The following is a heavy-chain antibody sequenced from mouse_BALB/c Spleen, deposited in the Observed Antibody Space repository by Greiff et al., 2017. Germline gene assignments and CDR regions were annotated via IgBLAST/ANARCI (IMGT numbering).Heavy chain of an antibody. D-gene: IGHD2-4*01. V-gene: IGHV5-17*02. CDR1: GFTFSSFG. CDR3: ARSTMITTGGFAY. CDR2: ISSGSSTI. J-gene: IGHJ3*01. Sequence: EVQGVESGGGLVQPGGSRKLSCAASGFTFSSFGMHWVRQAPEKGLEWVAYISSGSSTIYYADTVKGRFTISRDNPKNTLFLQMTSLRSEDTAMYYCARSTMITTGGFAYWGQGTLVTVSA.